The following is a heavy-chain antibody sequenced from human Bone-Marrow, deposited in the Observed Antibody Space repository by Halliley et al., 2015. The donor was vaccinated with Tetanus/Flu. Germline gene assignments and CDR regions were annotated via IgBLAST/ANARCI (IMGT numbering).Heavy chain of an antibody. CDR1: GFSFSDYG. J-gene: IGHJ4*02. CDR2: ISPTSTNI. V-gene: IGHV3-21*01. CDR3: ARAKRSSAGPDF. D-gene: IGHD6-13*01. Sequence: SLRLSCATSGFSFSDYGMNWVRQAPGKGLEWVSSISPTSTNIYYADSVKGRFTISRDSAKNSLFLQMDSLIAEDTGVYYCARAKRSSAGPDFWGRGHLLPFSS.